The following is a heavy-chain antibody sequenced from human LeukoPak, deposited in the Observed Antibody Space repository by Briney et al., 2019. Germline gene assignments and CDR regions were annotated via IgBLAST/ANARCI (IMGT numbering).Heavy chain of an antibody. CDR3: AKDLFGDWTALHV. CDR2: ISGSGVTT. D-gene: IGHD3-10*02. J-gene: IGHJ3*01. CDR1: GFVFYTYA. Sequence: PGGSLRLSCAASGFVFYTYAMNWVRQAPGKGLEWVSLISGSGVTTDYSDSVKVRFTISRDNSKNTLYLQMNTLRADDTAVYWCAKDLFGDWTALHVWGRGTVATVSS. V-gene: IGHV3-23*01.